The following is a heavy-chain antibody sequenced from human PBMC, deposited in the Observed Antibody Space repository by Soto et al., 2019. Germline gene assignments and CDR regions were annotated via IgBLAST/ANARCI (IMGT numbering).Heavy chain of an antibody. J-gene: IGHJ4*02. D-gene: IGHD2-8*02. V-gene: IGHV1-18*01. CDR2: ISPYSGET. CDR3: ARASRGDYCTAYSCYSDF. CDR1: GYTFRNHG. Sequence: QVPLVQSGPEVKKPGASVKVSCKASGYTFRNHGITWVRQAPGQGLEWVGWISPYSGETNYVQKFQDRVTVTTDTTTSTVYMELRGLRSDDTAVFYCARASRGDYCTAYSCYSDFWGQGTLVTVSS.